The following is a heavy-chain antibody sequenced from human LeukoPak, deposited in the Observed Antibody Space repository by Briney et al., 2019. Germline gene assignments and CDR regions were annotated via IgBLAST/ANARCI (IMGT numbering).Heavy chain of an antibody. CDR3: AALAAAGSDAFDI. V-gene: IGHV1-46*01. D-gene: IGHD6-13*01. CDR1: GYTFTSYY. CDR2: INPSGGST. Sequence: ASVKVSCKASGYTFTSYYMHWVRQAPGQGLEWMGIINPSGGSTSYAQKFQGRVTVTRDTSTSTVYMELSSLRSEDTAVYYCAALAAAGSDAFDIWGQGTMVTVSS. J-gene: IGHJ3*02.